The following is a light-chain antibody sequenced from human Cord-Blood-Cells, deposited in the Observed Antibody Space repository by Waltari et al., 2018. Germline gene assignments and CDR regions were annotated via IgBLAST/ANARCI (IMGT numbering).Light chain of an antibody. CDR2: RNN. CDR3: AAWDDSLSGWV. V-gene: IGLV1-47*01. J-gene: IGLJ3*02. CDR1: SSNIGSNY. Sequence: QSVLTQPPSASGTPGQRVTIPCSGSSSNIGSNYVYWHQQPPGTAPKLLIYRNNQRPSGVPDRFSGSKSGTSASLAISGLRSEDEADYYCAAWDDSLSGWVFGGGTKLTVL.